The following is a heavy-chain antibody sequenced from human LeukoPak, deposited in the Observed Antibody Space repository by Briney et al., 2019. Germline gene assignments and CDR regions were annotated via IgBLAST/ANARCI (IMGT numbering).Heavy chain of an antibody. CDR2: ISSSSTYI. V-gene: IGHV3-21*01. CDR1: GFIFSSFS. J-gene: IGHJ5*01. CDR3: ARDFPSRFGEGFDF. Sequence: PGGSLRLSCAASGFIFSSFSMNWVREVQGKGLEWVSSISSSSTYIFYADSVKGRFSISRDDAKNSLYLQMNSLRAEDTAVYYCARDFPSRFGEGFDFWGQGTLVTVSS. D-gene: IGHD3-10*01.